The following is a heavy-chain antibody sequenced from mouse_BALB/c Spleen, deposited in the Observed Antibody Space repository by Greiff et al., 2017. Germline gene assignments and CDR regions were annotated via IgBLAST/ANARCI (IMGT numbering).Heavy chain of an antibody. V-gene: IGHV5-9-4*01. Sequence: EVQGVESGGGLVKPGGSLILSCAASGFTFSSYAMSWVRQSPEKRLEWVAEISSGGSYTYYPDTVTGRFTISRDNAKNTLYLEMSSLRSEDTAMYYCARDHFTTVVGNVNRFDVWGAGTTVTVSS. D-gene: IGHD1-1*01. CDR1: GFTFSSYA. J-gene: IGHJ1*01. CDR2: ISSGGSYT. CDR3: ARDHFTTVVGNVNRFDV.